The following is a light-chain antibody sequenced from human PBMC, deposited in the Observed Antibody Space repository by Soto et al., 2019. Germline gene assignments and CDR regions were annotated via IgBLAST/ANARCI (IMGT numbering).Light chain of an antibody. V-gene: IGKV1-9*01. CDR2: AAS. CDR3: QQLNTYPRK. J-gene: IGKJ1*01. Sequence: DIQLTQSPSFLSASVGDRVTITCRASQGISSYLAWYQQKPGKAPKLLIYAASTLQSGVPSRFSGSGSGTGFTLTISSLQPEDFETYYCQQLNTYPRKFCKGTKVDI. CDR1: QGISSY.